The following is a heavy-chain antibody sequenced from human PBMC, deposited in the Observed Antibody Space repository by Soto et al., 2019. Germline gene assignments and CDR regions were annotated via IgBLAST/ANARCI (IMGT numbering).Heavy chain of an antibody. Sequence: EVQLVESGGGLVQSGGSLRLSCLASGFSLTPYWMSWVRQTPGKGLEWVAKINEDGSKRDYMESVEGRFTISRDNAKTSVSLQMDSLRVDDTAMYYCTRWDGRCSGGSCFFDSWGQGTLVTVSS. V-gene: IGHV3-7*01. D-gene: IGHD2-15*01. CDR2: INEDGSKR. J-gene: IGHJ4*02. CDR1: GFSLTPYW. CDR3: TRWDGRCSGGSCFFDS.